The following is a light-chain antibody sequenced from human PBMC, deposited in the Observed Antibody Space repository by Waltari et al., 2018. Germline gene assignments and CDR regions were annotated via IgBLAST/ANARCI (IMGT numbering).Light chain of an antibody. J-gene: IGLJ3*02. V-gene: IGLV1-44*01. CDR2: KNN. Sequence: QSVLTQPPSASGTPGQRVTISCSGSSYNIGSNTVHWNPQLPGTAPNLRIYKNNQRPSGVPYRISGSKSGTSASLAISGRQSDDEADYYCASWDDRLNGLVFGGGTKLTVL. CDR3: ASWDDRLNGLV. CDR1: SYNIGSNT.